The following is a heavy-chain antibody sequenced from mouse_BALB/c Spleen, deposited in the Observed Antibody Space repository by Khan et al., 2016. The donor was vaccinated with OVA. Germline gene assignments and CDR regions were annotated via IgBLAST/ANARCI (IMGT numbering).Heavy chain of an antibody. V-gene: IGHV1-69*02. CDR1: GYTFTSFW. D-gene: IGHD2-1*01. Sequence: QVQLQQPGAELVRPGASVKLSCKASGYTFTSFWLNWVKQRPGQGLEWIGNIFPSDPYTNSNQKFKDKATLTVDKSSSTAYMQLSSPTSEDSAGYYCARGGYGNYIGNYWGKGTTLTVSS. J-gene: IGHJ2*01. CDR3: ARGGYGNYIGNY. CDR2: IFPSDPYT.